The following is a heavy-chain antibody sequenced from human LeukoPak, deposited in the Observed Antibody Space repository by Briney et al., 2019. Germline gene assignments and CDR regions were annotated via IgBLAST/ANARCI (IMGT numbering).Heavy chain of an antibody. CDR3: ARHLGGYSGYDYYYYYGMDV. CDR1: GGSISSYY. J-gene: IGHJ6*02. CDR2: IYYSGST. V-gene: IGHV4-59*08. D-gene: IGHD5-12*01. Sequence: PSETLSLTCTVSGGSISSYYWSWIRQPPGKGLEWIGYIYYSGSTNYNPSLKSRVTILVDTSKNQFSMKLRSVTAADPAVYYCARHLGGYSGYDYYYYYGMDVWGQGTTVTVSS.